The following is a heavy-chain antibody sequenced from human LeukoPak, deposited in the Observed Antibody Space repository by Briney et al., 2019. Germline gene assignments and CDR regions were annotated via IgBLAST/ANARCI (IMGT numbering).Heavy chain of an antibody. CDR1: GFTFSNAW. J-gene: IGHJ4*02. CDR2: IKSKTDGGTT. CDR3: TIPPPSSSGDY. D-gene: IGHD6-6*01. V-gene: IGHV3-15*01. Sequence: PGGSLRLSCAASGFTFSNAWMSWVRQAPGKGLEWVGRIKSKTDGGTTDYAAPVKGRFTISRDDSKNTLYLQMNSLKTEDTAVYYCTIPPPSSSGDYWGQGTLVTVSS.